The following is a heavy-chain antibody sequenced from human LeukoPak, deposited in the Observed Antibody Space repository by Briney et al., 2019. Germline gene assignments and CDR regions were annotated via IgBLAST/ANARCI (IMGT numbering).Heavy chain of an antibody. Sequence: GESLQISCKGSGYSFTSYWISWVRQMPGKGLEWMGRIDPSDSYTNYSPSFQGHVTISADKSISTAYLQWSSLKASDTAMYYCARHFGYYYDSSGYLSPDYWGQGTLVTVSS. D-gene: IGHD3-22*01. CDR1: GYSFTSYW. CDR2: IDPSDSYT. J-gene: IGHJ4*02. V-gene: IGHV5-10-1*01. CDR3: ARHFGYYYDSSGYLSPDY.